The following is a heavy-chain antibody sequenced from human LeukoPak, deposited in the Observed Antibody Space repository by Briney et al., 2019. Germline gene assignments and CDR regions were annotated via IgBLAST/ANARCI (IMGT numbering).Heavy chain of an antibody. V-gene: IGHV4-38-2*02. Sequence: PSETLSLTCTVSGGSISSGYYWGWIRQSPGKGLEWIGTIHHSESTDYNPSLKSRVTISLHPSKNQFSLKLSSVTAADTAVYYCARGFRGDNFDYWGQGTLVTVSS. CDR2: IHHSEST. CDR1: GGSISSGYY. CDR3: ARGFRGDNFDY. J-gene: IGHJ4*02. D-gene: IGHD7-27*01.